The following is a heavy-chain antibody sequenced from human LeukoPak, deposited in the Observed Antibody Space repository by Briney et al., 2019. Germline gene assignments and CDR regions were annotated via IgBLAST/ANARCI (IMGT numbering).Heavy chain of an antibody. CDR1: GFTFSNYW. J-gene: IGHJ4*02. CDR2: THESGST. V-gene: IGHV4-59*04. D-gene: IGHD5-24*01. Sequence: GSLRLSCAASGFTFSNYWMNWIRQPPGKGLEWIGFTHESGSTNYNPSLKSRVTMSLDTSKNQFSLKLSSVTAADTAVYYCARVTWLQLGYFDNWGQGTLVTVSS. CDR3: ARVTWLQLGYFDN.